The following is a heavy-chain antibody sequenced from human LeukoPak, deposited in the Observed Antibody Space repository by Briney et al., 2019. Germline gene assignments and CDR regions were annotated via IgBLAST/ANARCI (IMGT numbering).Heavy chain of an antibody. CDR2: ITSSGSTI. Sequence: GGSQRLSCAASGFTFSDYYMSWIRQAPGKGLEWVSYITSSGSTIYYADSMKGRFTISRDNAKHSLFLQLDSLRAEDTAVYYCARIGRPAAFDIWGQGTLVIVSS. V-gene: IGHV3-11*01. CDR3: ARIGRPAAFDI. J-gene: IGHJ3*02. CDR1: GFTFSDYY. D-gene: IGHD6-6*01.